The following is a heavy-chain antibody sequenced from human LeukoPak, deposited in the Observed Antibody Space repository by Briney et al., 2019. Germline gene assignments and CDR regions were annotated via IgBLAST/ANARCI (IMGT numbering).Heavy chain of an antibody. J-gene: IGHJ4*02. CDR2: IYWNDDK. D-gene: IGHD3-9*01. CDR1: GFSLSTSGVG. V-gene: IGHV2-5*01. CDR3: AHRPSITIFSYYFDY. Sequence: SGPTLVNPTQTLTLTCTFSGFSLSTSGVGVGWIRQPPGKALEWLALIYWNDDKRYSPSLKSRLTITKDTSKNQVVLTMTNMDPVDTATYYCAHRPSITIFSYYFDYWGQGTLVTVSS.